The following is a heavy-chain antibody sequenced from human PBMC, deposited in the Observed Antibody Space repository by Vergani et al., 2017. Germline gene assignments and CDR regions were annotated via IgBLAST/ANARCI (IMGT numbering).Heavy chain of an antibody. CDR1: GFTFSDHY. CDR3: ARPVEKGPDYYDSFPFDY. D-gene: IGHD3-22*01. V-gene: IGHV3-72*01. J-gene: IGHJ4*02. Sequence: EVQLVESGGGLVQPGGSLRLSCAASGFTFSDHYMDWVRQAPGKGLEWVGRTRNKANSYTTEYAASVKGRFTISRDDSKNSLYLQMNSLKTEDTAVYYCARPVEKGPDYYDSFPFDYWGQGTLVTVSS. CDR2: TRNKANSYTT.